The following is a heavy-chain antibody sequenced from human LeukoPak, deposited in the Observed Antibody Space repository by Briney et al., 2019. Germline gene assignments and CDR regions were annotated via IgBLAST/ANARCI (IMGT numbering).Heavy chain of an antibody. J-gene: IGHJ4*02. D-gene: IGHD3-9*01. CDR2: LIPIFGTT. Sequence: SVKVSCKASGGTFNNYAFSWVRLAPGQGLEWMGGLIPIFGTTNYAQKFQGRVTITTDESTNTAYMELSSLRSEDTAVYYCARSGLGYDILTGYFDYWGQGTLVTVSS. CDR3: ARSGLGYDILTGYFDY. CDR1: GGTFNNYA. V-gene: IGHV1-69*05.